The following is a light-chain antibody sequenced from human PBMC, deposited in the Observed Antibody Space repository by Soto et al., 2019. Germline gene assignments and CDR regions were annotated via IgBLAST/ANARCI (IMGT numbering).Light chain of an antibody. J-gene: IGLJ2*01. CDR2: DVN. Sequence: QSALTQPRSVSGSPGQSVTISCTGTTSDVGGYNYVSWYQHHPGKAPKLMIYDVNKRPSGVPDRFSGSKSGNTASLTISGLQAEDEADYYCSSYTSSSTLVVFGGGTKVTGL. CDR1: TSDVGGYNY. V-gene: IGLV2-11*01. CDR3: SSYTSSSTLVV.